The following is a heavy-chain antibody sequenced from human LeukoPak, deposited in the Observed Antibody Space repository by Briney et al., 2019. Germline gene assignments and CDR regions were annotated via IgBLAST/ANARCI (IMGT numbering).Heavy chain of an antibody. CDR3: ARAPAAGRGNYFDY. D-gene: IGHD6-13*01. CDR2: IYYSGIT. V-gene: IGHV4-59*01. J-gene: IGHJ4*02. Sequence: SETLSLTCTVSDGSITNYDWSWVRQPPGKGLEWIGYIYYSGITNYNPSLKSRVTISVDTSKNQFSLKLSSVTAADTAVYYCARAPAAGRGNYFDYWGQGTLVTVSS. CDR1: DGSITNYD.